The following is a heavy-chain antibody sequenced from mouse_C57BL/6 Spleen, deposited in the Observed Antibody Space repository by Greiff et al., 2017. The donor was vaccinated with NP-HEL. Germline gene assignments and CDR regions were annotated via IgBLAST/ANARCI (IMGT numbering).Heavy chain of an antibody. CDR1: GYTFTDYE. V-gene: IGHV1-15*01. Sequence: QVQLQQSGAELVRPGASVTLSCKASGYTFTDYEMHWVKQTPVHGLEWIGAIDPETGGTAYNQKFKGKAILTADKSSSTAYMELRSLTSEDSAVYYCTSNTPYWYYDVWGTGATVTVSS. CDR2: IDPETGGT. CDR3: TSNTPYWYYDV. D-gene: IGHD5-1-1*01. J-gene: IGHJ1*03.